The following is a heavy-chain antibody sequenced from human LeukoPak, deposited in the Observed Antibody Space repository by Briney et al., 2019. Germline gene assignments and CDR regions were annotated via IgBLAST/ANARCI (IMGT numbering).Heavy chain of an antibody. D-gene: IGHD5-18*01. Sequence: GGSLRLSCAASGFTFDDYTMHWVRQAPGKGPDAVSLISWDAGRTYYADSVKGRFTISRDNSKNSLYLQMNSLRTEDTALYYCAKADTTLDPFDHWGQGTLVTVSS. J-gene: IGHJ4*02. CDR3: AKADTTLDPFDH. V-gene: IGHV3-43*01. CDR1: GFTFDDYT. CDR2: ISWDAGRT.